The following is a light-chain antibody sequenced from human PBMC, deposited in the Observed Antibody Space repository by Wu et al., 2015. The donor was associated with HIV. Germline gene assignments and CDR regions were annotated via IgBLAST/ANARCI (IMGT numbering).Light chain of an antibody. J-gene: IGKJ2*01. CDR2: GAS. CDR1: QSVSNK. Sequence: EIVMTQSPVTLSVSPGERATLSCRASQSVSNKLAWYQQKPGRAPRLLMYGASNRATGIPARFSGSGSGTEFTLTISSMQSEDSALYYCQHYNNWPYTFGQGTKLEIK. CDR3: QHYNNWPYT. V-gene: IGKV3-15*01.